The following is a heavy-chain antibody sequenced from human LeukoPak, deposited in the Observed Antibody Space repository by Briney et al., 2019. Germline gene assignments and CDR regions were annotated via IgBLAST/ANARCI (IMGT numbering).Heavy chain of an antibody. Sequence: GGSLRLSCVASGFTFSSYGMHWVRQAPGKGLEWVAIIWSDGSTKYYVGSMRGRFTISRDSSKSTLYLQMNSLRAEDTAVYYCARDAATSVGMPHYWGQGTVVTVSS. CDR3: ARDAATSVGMPHY. J-gene: IGHJ4*02. CDR1: GFTFSSYG. CDR2: IWSDGSTK. V-gene: IGHV3-33*01. D-gene: IGHD2-2*01.